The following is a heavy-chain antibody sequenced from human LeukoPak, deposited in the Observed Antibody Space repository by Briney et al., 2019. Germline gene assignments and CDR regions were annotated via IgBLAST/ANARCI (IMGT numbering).Heavy chain of an antibody. J-gene: IGHJ4*02. CDR1: GFPFSSYW. CDR3: SRSQFDY. V-gene: IGHV3-74*03. CDR2: ISGDGTIK. Sequence: GGSLRLSCEPSGFPFSSYWMLWVRQAPGKGLVWVSRISGDGTIKTYADFVRGRFTISRDNTRNILYLQMNSLRVEDTAIYFCSRSQFDYWGQGVLVTVSS.